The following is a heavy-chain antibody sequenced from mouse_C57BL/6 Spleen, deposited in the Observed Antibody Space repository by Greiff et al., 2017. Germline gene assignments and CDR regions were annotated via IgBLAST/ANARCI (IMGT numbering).Heavy chain of an antibody. D-gene: IGHD1-1*01. J-gene: IGHJ1*03. V-gene: IGHV1-82*01. CDR1: GYAFSSSW. Sequence: QVQLQQSGPELVKPGASVKISCKASGYAFSSSWMNWVKQRPGKGLEWIGRIYPGDGDTNYNGKFKGKATLTADKSSSTAYMQLSILTSEDSAVYFCARMDGSSWYFDVWGTGTTVTVSS. CDR2: IYPGDGDT. CDR3: ARMDGSSWYFDV.